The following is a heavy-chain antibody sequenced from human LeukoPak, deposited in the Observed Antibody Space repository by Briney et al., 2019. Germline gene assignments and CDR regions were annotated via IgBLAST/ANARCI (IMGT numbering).Heavy chain of an antibody. Sequence: ASVKVSCKASGYTFTRYAIGWARQAPGQGLEWMGWVSGYNGNTNYPQKFQGRVTMTTDTSTNTAYMELRTLTYDDTAVYYCASTPTAWFGEFTDAFDIWGQGTMVTVSS. V-gene: IGHV1-18*01. CDR3: ASTPTAWFGEFTDAFDI. CDR1: GYTFTRYA. CDR2: VSGYNGNT. J-gene: IGHJ3*02. D-gene: IGHD3-10*01.